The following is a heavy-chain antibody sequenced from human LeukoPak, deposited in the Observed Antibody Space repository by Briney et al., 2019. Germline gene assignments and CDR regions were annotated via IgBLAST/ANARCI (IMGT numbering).Heavy chain of an antibody. D-gene: IGHD6-6*01. Sequence: SETLSLTCTVSGGSISSSSYYWGWIRQPPGKGLEWIGSIYHSGSTHYNPSLKSRVTISVDTSKNQYSLKLSSVTAADTAVYYCARPGYSSSPDDAFDIWGQGTMVTVSS. J-gene: IGHJ3*02. CDR2: IYHSGST. CDR3: ARPGYSSSPDDAFDI. V-gene: IGHV4-39*01. CDR1: GGSISSSSYY.